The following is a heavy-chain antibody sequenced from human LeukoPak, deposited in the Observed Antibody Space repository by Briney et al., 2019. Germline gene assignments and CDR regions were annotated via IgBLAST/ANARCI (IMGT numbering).Heavy chain of an antibody. J-gene: IGHJ4*02. CDR1: GGSFSGYY. V-gene: IGHV4-34*01. Sequence: PSETLSLTCAVYGGSFSGYYWSWIRQPPGKGLEWIGEINHSGSTNYNPSLKGRVTISVDTSKNQFSLKLSSVTAADTAVYYCARVVVVAATQYYFDYWGQGTLVTVSP. CDR2: INHSGST. D-gene: IGHD2-15*01. CDR3: ARVVVVAATQYYFDY.